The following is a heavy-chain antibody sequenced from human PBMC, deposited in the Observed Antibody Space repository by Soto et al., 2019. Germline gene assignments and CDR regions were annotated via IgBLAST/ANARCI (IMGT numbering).Heavy chain of an antibody. D-gene: IGHD3-3*01. V-gene: IGHV4-4*07. CDR2: FYTSGST. J-gene: IGHJ4*02. CDR1: GASISADY. CDR3: ARHSPSRFLIFAD. Sequence: SETLSVTCTFSGASISADYWNWIRQPAGKGLEWIGLFYTSGSTNYNPSLKSRVTMSADTSKNQFYLTVTSVTAADTAVYYCARHSPSRFLIFADWGQGTLVTVS.